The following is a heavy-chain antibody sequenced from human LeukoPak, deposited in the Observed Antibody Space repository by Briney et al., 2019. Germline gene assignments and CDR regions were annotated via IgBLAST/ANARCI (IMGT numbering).Heavy chain of an antibody. CDR2: IRSKAYGGTT. Sequence: PGRSLRLSCTASGFTFGDYAMSWVRQAPGKGLEWVGLIRSKAYGGTTEYAASVKGRFTISRDDSKSIAYLQMNSLKTEDTAVYYCTRGDSSGYYNPTDYWGQGTLVTVSP. CDR1: GFTFGDYA. CDR3: TRGDSSGYYNPTDY. J-gene: IGHJ4*02. V-gene: IGHV3-49*04. D-gene: IGHD3-22*01.